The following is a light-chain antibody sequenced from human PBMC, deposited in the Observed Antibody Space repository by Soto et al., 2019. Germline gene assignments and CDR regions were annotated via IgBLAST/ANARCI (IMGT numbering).Light chain of an antibody. CDR3: CSYAGSFYV. J-gene: IGLJ1*01. V-gene: IGLV2-23*01. CDR2: EGS. Sequence: QSALPQPASVSGSPGQSLTICCPGTSSDVGSYNLVSWYQQHPGKAPKLMIYEGSKRPSGVSNRFSGSKSGNTESLTISGLQAEDEADYYCCSYAGSFYVFGTGTKVTVL. CDR1: SSDVGSYNL.